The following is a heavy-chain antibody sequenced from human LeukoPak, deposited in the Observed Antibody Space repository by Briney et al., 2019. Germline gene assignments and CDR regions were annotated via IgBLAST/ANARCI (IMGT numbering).Heavy chain of an antibody. D-gene: IGHD6-6*01. V-gene: IGHV4-59*08. CDR2: VYYTGST. CDR3: ARHFAYSSSSYFDY. Sequence: SETLSLTCSVSGGSVSGYYWSWIRQPPGKGLEWIGYVYYTGSTNYNPSLKSRVTMFEDKSKNQFSLRLYSVTVADTAVYYCARHFAYSSSSYFDYWGQGSLVTVSS. J-gene: IGHJ4*02. CDR1: GGSVSGYY.